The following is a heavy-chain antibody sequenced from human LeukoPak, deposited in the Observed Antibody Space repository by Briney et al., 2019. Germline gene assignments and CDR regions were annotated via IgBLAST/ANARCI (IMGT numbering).Heavy chain of an antibody. V-gene: IGHV3-30*04. CDR3: ARSIAVAGIPFDY. CDR1: GFTFSSYA. D-gene: IGHD6-19*01. CDR2: ISYDGSNK. Sequence: PGGSPRLSCAASGFTFSSYAMHWVRQAPGKGLEWVAVISYDGSNKYYADSVKGRFTISRDNSKNTLYLQMNSLRAEDTAVYYCARSIAVAGIPFDYWGQGTLVTVSS. J-gene: IGHJ4*02.